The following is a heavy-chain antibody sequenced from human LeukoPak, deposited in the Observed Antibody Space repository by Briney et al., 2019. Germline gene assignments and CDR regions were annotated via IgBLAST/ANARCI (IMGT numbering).Heavy chain of an antibody. CDR3: ARGLVDYYFDY. CDR1: GFNFNNYW. CDR2: IKDDGSEE. J-gene: IGHJ4*02. Sequence: PGGSLRLSCAASGFNFNNYWMSWLRQAPGKGLEWVANIKDDGSEEYYVDSVKGRFTIVRDNAYNSLYLQMNSLRVEDTAVYYCARGLVDYYFDYWGQGTLVTVSS. D-gene: IGHD1-26*01. V-gene: IGHV3-7*03.